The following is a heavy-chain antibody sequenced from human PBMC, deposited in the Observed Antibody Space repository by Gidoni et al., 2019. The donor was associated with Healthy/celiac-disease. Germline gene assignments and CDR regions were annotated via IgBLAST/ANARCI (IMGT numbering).Heavy chain of an antibody. CDR3: ARAPLAVAGFDY. CDR1: GYTFTSYY. Sequence: QVQLVQSGAEVKKPGASVKVSCKASGYTFTSYYMHWVRQAPGQGLEWMGIINPSGGSTSYAQKFQGRVTMTRDTSTSTVYMELSSLKSEDTAVYYCARAPLAVAGFDYWGQGTLVTVSS. D-gene: IGHD6-19*01. CDR2: INPSGGST. J-gene: IGHJ4*02. V-gene: IGHV1-46*01.